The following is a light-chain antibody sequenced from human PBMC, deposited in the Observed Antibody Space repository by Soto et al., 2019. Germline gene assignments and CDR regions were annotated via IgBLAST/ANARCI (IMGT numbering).Light chain of an antibody. V-gene: IGLV2-14*01. CDR2: EVR. J-gene: IGLJ1*01. Sequence: QSALTQPASVCGSPGQSITISCTGTSSDVGGYDFVSWYQHHPGKAPKHIIYEVRTRPSGISDRFSGSKSGNTASLTISGLQAEDEADYYCSSYTSDWGVFGTGTKLTVL. CDR1: SSDVGGYDF. CDR3: SSYTSDWGV.